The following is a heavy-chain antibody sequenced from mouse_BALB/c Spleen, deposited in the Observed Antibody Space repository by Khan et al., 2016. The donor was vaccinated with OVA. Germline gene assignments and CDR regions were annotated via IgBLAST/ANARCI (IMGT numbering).Heavy chain of an antibody. CDR1: GYSITSGYG. Sequence: EVKLEVSGPGLVKPSQSLSLTCIVTGYSITSGYGWNWIRQFPGNKLEWMGYISYSGSTNYNPSLKSRISITRDTSKNQFFLQLNSVTTEDTATYYCARTARIKYWGQGTTLTVSS. V-gene: IGHV3-2*02. J-gene: IGHJ2*01. CDR2: ISYSGST. CDR3: ARTARIKY. D-gene: IGHD1-2*01.